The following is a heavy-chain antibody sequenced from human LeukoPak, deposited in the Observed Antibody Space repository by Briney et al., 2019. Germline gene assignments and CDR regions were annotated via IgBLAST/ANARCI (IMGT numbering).Heavy chain of an antibody. J-gene: IGHJ4*02. CDR3: ASGPSIAARLVYYFDY. CDR2: IKQDGSEK. V-gene: IGHV3-7*01. CDR1: GFTFSSYW. Sequence: GGSLGLSCAASGFTFSSYWMSWVRQAPGKGLEWVANIKQDGSEKYYVDSVKGRFTISRDNAKNSLYLQMNSLRAEDTAVYCCASGPSIAARLVYYFDYWGQGTLVTVSS. D-gene: IGHD6-6*01.